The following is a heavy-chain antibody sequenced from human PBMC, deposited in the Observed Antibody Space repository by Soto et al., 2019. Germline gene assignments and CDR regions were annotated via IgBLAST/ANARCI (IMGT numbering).Heavy chain of an antibody. J-gene: IGHJ5*02. V-gene: IGHV3-23*01. CDR1: VFTFSNYA. D-gene: IGHD3-3*01. Sequence: PGGSLRLSCAASVFTFSNYALSWGRQSPGKGMERVLASRRSGCSTYYGDPVMGRCASSRDNYKNTLYLQMNSMRAEDTAVYYCAKDLFDHDFWSGYSPPLNWFDPWGQGTLVTVSS. CDR3: AKDLFDHDFWSGYSPPLNWFDP. CDR2: SRRSGCST.